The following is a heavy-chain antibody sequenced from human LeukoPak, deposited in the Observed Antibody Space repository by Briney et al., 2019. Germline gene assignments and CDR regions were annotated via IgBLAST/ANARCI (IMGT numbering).Heavy chain of an antibody. CDR2: INPNSGGT. CDR3: ARDPPSSSGPDY. V-gene: IGHV1-2*06. Sequence: GASVKVSCKASGYTFTGYYMHWVRQAPGQGLEWMGRINPNSGGTNYARKFQGRVTMTRDTSISTAYMELSRLRSDDTAVYYCARDPPSSSGPDYWGQGTLVTVSS. CDR1: GYTFTGYY. J-gene: IGHJ4*02. D-gene: IGHD6-6*01.